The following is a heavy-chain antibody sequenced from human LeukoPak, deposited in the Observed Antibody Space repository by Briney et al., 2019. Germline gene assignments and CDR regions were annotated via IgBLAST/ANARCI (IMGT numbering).Heavy chain of an antibody. D-gene: IGHD2-2*01. CDR1: GYTFTSYD. CDR2: MNPNSGNT. Sequence: ASVKVSCKASGYTFTSYDINWVRQATGQGLEWMGWMNPNSGNTGYAQKFQGRVTMTRNISISTAYMELSSLRSEDTAVYYCAMRGYCSSTSCPPFDYWGQGTLVTVSS. V-gene: IGHV1-8*01. CDR3: AMRGYCSSTSCPPFDY. J-gene: IGHJ4*02.